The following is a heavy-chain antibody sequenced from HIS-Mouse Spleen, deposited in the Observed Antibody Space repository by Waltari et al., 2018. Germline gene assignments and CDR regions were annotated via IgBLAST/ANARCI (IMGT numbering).Heavy chain of an antibody. CDR3: AKVNSGSYYFDY. J-gene: IGHJ4*02. Sequence: QVQLVESGGGVVQPGRSLRLSCAASGFTFSRYGMHVVRQAPGKGLEWVAVISYDGSNKYYADSVKGRFTISRDNSKNTLYLQMNSLRAEDTAVYYCAKVNSGSYYFDYWGQGTLVTVSS. CDR2: ISYDGSNK. V-gene: IGHV3-30*18. D-gene: IGHD1-26*01. CDR1: GFTFSRYG.